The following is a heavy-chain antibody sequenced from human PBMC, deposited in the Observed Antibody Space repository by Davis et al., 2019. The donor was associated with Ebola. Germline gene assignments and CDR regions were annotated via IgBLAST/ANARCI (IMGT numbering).Heavy chain of an antibody. D-gene: IGHD3-22*01. V-gene: IGHV1-69*13. CDR1: GGAFSSYA. Sequence: SVTVSCKASGGAFSSYAISWVRQAPGQGLEWMGGIIPIFGTANYAQKFQGRVTITADESTSTAYMELSSLRSEDTAVYYCASCCRYDSSGYGFDYWGQGTLVTVSS. CDR2: IIPIFGTA. J-gene: IGHJ4*02. CDR3: ASCCRYDSSGYGFDY.